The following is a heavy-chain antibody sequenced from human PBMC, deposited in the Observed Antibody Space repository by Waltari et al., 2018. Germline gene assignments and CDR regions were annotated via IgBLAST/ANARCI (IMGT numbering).Heavy chain of an antibody. CDR3: ARGSNGDRSVDY. V-gene: IGHV4-59*11. CDR1: GGSISSHY. Sequence: QVQLQESGPGLVKPSETLSLTCTVSGGSISSHYWSWIRQPPGKGLEWIGYIYYSGSTNYHPSLKSRVTISVDTSKNQFSLKLSSVTAADTAVYYCARGSNGDRSVDYWGQGTLVTVSS. D-gene: IGHD4-17*01. J-gene: IGHJ4*02. CDR2: IYYSGST.